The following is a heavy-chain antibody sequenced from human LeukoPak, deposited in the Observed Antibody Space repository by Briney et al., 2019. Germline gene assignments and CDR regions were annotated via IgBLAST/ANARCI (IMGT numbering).Heavy chain of an antibody. CDR1: SGSISNSNYY. CDR2: IYTSGST. Sequence: PSETLSLTCTVSSGSISNSNYYWGWIRQPAGKGLEWIGRIYTSGSTNYNPSLKSRVTISVDTSKNQFSLKLSSVTAADTAVYYCARASGATYCSGGSCYSIGFDPWGQGTLVTVSS. V-gene: IGHV4-61*02. CDR3: ARASGATYCSGGSCYSIGFDP. J-gene: IGHJ5*02. D-gene: IGHD2-15*01.